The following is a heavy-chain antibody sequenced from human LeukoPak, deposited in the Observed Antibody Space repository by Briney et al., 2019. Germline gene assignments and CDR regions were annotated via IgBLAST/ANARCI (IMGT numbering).Heavy chain of an antibody. V-gene: IGHV3-7*01. D-gene: IGHD1-26*01. CDR1: RFTFSSYW. CDR3: AKSSDSGYDYYYMDV. Sequence: PGGSLRLSCAASRFTFSSYWMSWVRQAPGKGLEWVANIKKDGSEKYYVDSVKGRFTISRDNAKNTLYLQMNSLRAEDTAVYYCAKSSDSGYDYYYMDVWGKGTTVTVSS. J-gene: IGHJ6*03. CDR2: IKKDGSEK.